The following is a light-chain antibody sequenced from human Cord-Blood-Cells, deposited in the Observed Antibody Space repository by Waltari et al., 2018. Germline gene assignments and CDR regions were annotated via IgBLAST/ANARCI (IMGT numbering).Light chain of an antibody. CDR3: SSYTSSSTVV. J-gene: IGLJ2*01. Sequence: QSALTQPASVSGSPGQSITISCTGTSSDVGGYNYVSWYQQDPGKAPKLMIYDVSKRPSGLSNRFSGSKSGNTASLTISGLQAEDEADYYCSSYTSSSTVVFGGGTKLTVL. CDR1: SSDVGGYNY. V-gene: IGLV2-14*01. CDR2: DVS.